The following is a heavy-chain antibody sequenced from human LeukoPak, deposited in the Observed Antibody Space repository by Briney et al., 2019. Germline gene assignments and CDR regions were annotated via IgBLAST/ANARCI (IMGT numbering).Heavy chain of an antibody. CDR1: GFTFSSYW. D-gene: IGHD1-26*01. J-gene: IGHJ4*02. CDR2: INSDGSST. Sequence: GGSLRLSCAASGFTFSSYWMHWVRQAPGKGLVWVSRINSDGSSTSYADSVKGRFTISRDNAKNTLYLQMNSLRAEDTAVYYCARARGSGSYFSDYWGRGTLVTVSS. CDR3: ARARGSGSYFSDY. V-gene: IGHV3-74*01.